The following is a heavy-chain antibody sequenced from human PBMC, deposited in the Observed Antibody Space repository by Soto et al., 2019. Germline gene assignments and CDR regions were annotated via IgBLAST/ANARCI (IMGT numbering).Heavy chain of an antibody. J-gene: IGHJ4*02. Sequence: SETLSLTCAVYGGSFSGYYWSWVRQPPGKGLEWIGEINHSGSTNYNPSLKSRVTISVDTSKNQFSLKLSSVTAADTAVYCCARAYYDFWSGYCFDYWGQGTLVTVSS. V-gene: IGHV4-34*01. D-gene: IGHD3-3*01. CDR1: GGSFSGYY. CDR2: INHSGST. CDR3: ARAYYDFWSGYCFDY.